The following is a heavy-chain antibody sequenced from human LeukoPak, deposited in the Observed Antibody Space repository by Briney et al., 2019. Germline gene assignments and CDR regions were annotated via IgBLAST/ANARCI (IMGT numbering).Heavy chain of an antibody. CDR3: AGERAYYYMDV. CDR2: IDHSGTT. Sequence: PSETLSLTCAVSGYSISSGYYWTWIRQPPGKGLDYIGSIDHSGTTYYNPSLMSRVTISVDTTQNHFSLRLTSVTAADTAVYYCAGERAYYYMDVWGEGTTVSVSS. J-gene: IGHJ6*03. V-gene: IGHV4-38-2*02. CDR1: GYSISSGYY.